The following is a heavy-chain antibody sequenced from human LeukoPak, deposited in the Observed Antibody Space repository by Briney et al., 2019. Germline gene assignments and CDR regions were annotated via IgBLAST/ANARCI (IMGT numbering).Heavy chain of an antibody. Sequence: ASVKVSCKASGYTFTSYGISWVRQAPGQGLEWMGWISAYNGNTNYAQKLQGRVTMTTDASTSTAYMELRSLRSDDTAVYYCAREVRDYDFWSGYYSDYWGQGTLVTVSS. V-gene: IGHV1-18*01. CDR2: ISAYNGNT. D-gene: IGHD3-3*01. CDR1: GYTFTSYG. J-gene: IGHJ4*02. CDR3: AREVRDYDFWSGYYSDY.